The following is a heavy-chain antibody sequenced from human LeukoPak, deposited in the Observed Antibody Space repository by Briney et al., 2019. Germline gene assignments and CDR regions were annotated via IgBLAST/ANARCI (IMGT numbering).Heavy chain of an antibody. Sequence: PGGSLRLSCAVSGLTFSTFNNYAMSWVRQAAGKGLEWVSLISAGGVFTYYADSVKGRFTISRGKSKNTLYLQMNSLTAEDTAMYFCAKDKGVAGTTYYYDGMDVWGQGTPVTVS. D-gene: IGHD1-1*01. V-gene: IGHV3-23*01. CDR3: AKDKGVAGTTYYYDGMDV. CDR1: GLTFSTFNNYA. J-gene: IGHJ6*02. CDR2: ISAGGVFT.